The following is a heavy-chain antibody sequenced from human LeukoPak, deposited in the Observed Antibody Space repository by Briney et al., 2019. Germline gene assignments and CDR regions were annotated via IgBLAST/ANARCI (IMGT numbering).Heavy chain of an antibody. Sequence: SETLSLTCTVSGGSINSHYWSWIWQSPGKGLEWIGDIYYSGSTKYNPSLKSRVTISVDTPKNHLSLRLTSVLAADTAIYYCVRRDNTGWNYFDCWGQGILVTVSS. CDR3: VRRDNTGWNYFDC. CDR2: IYYSGST. CDR1: GGSINSHY. D-gene: IGHD6-19*01. J-gene: IGHJ4*02. V-gene: IGHV4-59*08.